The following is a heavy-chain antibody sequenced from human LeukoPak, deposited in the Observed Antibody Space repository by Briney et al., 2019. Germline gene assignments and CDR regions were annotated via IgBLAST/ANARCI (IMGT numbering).Heavy chain of an antibody. J-gene: IGHJ6*03. CDR3: ARDRLTQLVTAPNQYSYYFYMDV. D-gene: IGHD5-24*01. CDR1: GGSMNSYY. V-gene: IGHV4-59*01. CDR2: IDDSGST. Sequence: SETLSLTCSVSGGSMNSYYWSWIRQPPGKGLEWIGYIDDSGSTNYNPSLKSRVTILLDTSKNQISLNLSSVTAADAAVYYCARDRLTQLVTAPNQYSYYFYMDVWGKGTTVTVSS.